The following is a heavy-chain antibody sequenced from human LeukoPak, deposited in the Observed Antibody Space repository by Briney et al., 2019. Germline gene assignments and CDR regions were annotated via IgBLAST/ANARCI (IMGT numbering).Heavy chain of an antibody. J-gene: IGHJ6*02. Sequence: SETLSLTCTVSGGSISSYYWSCIRQPAGRGLEWIGRIYTSGSTNYNPSLKSRVTMSVDTSKNQFSLKLSSVTAADTAVYYCARVGAAGGYYYYYYGMDVWGQGTTVTVSS. CDR2: IYTSGST. D-gene: IGHD6-13*01. CDR3: ARVGAAGGYYYYYYGMDV. V-gene: IGHV4-4*07. CDR1: GGSISSYY.